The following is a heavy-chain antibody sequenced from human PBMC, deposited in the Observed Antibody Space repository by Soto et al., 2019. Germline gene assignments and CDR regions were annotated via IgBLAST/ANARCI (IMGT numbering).Heavy chain of an antibody. D-gene: IGHD3-3*01. J-gene: IGHJ4*02. CDR1: GFTFSSYS. V-gene: IGHV3-21*01. CDR2: ISSSSSYI. Sequence: GGSLRLSCAASGFTFSSYSMNWVRQAPGKGLEWVSSISSSSSYIYYADSVKGRFTISRDNAKNSLYLQMNSLRAEDTAVYYCARDVSEDYDFWSGYYDYWGQGTLVTVSS. CDR3: ARDVSEDYDFWSGYYDY.